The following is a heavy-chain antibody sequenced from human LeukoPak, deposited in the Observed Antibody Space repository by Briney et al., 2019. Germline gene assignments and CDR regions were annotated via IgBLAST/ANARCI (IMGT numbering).Heavy chain of an antibody. V-gene: IGHV3-74*03. CDR3: ARGAGGDYAVQPFDY. D-gene: IGHD4-17*01. CDR2: INSEGSST. J-gene: IGHJ4*02. Sequence: PGGSLRLSCAASGFTFSDFWMYWVRQAPGKGLVWVSRINSEGSSTTYADSVKGQFTMSRDNAKNTLNLQMNSLRAEDTAVYYCARGAGGDYAVQPFDYWGQGTLVTVSS. CDR1: GFTFSDFW.